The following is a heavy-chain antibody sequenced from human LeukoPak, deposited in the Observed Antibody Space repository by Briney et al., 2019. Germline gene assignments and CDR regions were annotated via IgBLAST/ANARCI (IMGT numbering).Heavy chain of an antibody. D-gene: IGHD2-15*01. Sequence: GGSLRLSCAASGFTFSSYEMNWVRQAPGKGLEWVSYISSSGSTIYCADSVKGRFTISRDNAKNSLYLQMNSLRAEDTAVYYCARGEAAFDYWGQGTLVTVSS. CDR3: ARGEAAFDY. CDR2: ISSSGSTI. V-gene: IGHV3-48*03. J-gene: IGHJ4*02. CDR1: GFTFSSYE.